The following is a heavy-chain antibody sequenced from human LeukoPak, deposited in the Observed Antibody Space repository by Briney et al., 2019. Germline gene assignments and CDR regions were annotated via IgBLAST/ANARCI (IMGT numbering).Heavy chain of an antibody. Sequence: SQTLSLTCAVSGDSVSSNSVAWNWIRQSPSRGLEWLGRTYYRSTWYNDYAVSVRGRITVNPDTSKNQFSLHLNSVTPEDTAVYYCARRLTQYDCFDPWGQGILVTVSS. CDR1: GDSVSSNSVA. D-gene: IGHD2-2*01. V-gene: IGHV6-1*01. CDR3: ARRLTQYDCFDP. CDR2: TYYRSTWYN. J-gene: IGHJ5*02.